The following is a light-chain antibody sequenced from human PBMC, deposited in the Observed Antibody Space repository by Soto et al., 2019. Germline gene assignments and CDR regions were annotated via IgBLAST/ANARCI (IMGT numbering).Light chain of an antibody. Sequence: ETVMTQSPATLSVSPGEGATLSFRASQTINNNLAWYQQKPGQAPRLLIYGASRRATGVPARFSGSGSGTDFTLTIASLQAEDVAVYYCHQYYSTPITFGQGTRLEIK. V-gene: IGKV3-15*01. CDR3: HQYYSTPIT. CDR2: GAS. J-gene: IGKJ5*01. CDR1: QTINNN.